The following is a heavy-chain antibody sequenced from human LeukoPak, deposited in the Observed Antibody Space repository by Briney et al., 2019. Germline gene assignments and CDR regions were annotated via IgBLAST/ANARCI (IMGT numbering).Heavy chain of an antibody. V-gene: IGHV4-59*01. D-gene: IGHD5-18*01. CDR3: ARIVPYNYGYVDS. CDR1: GDSISSYY. CDR2: IYYSGTT. J-gene: IGHJ4*02. Sequence: SETLSLTCSVSGDSISSYYWSWIRQPPGKGLEWIGYIYYSGTTNYNPSLRSRVTISVDTSKNQLSLKLSSVTAADTAVYYCARIVPYNYGYVDSWGQGTLVTVSS.